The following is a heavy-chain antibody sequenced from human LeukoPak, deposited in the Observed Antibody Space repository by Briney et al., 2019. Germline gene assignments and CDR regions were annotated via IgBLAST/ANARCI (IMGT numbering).Heavy chain of an antibody. CDR1: GFTFEDYG. Sequence: GGSLRLSCAASGFTFEDYGMSWVRQAPGKGLEWVSGINANGGSTDYAESVKGRVIISRDNAKNSLYLQMNSLRAEDTALYYCARSVAASRDYWGQGTLVTVSS. V-gene: IGHV3-20*04. J-gene: IGHJ4*02. D-gene: IGHD2-15*01. CDR2: INANGGST. CDR3: ARSVAASRDY.